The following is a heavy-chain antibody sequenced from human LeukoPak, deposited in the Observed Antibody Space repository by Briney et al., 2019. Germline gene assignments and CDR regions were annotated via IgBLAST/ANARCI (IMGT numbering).Heavy chain of an antibody. CDR3: AREGRWLQPYDAFDL. V-gene: IGHV3-66*01. CDR1: GFTVSSNY. D-gene: IGHD5-24*01. CDR2: IYSGGST. Sequence: PGGSLRLSCAASGFTVSSNYMSWVRQAPGKGLEWVSVIYSGGSTYYADSVKGRFTISRDNSKNTLYLQMNSLRAEDTAVYYCAREGRWLQPYDAFDLWGQGTMVTVSS. J-gene: IGHJ3*01.